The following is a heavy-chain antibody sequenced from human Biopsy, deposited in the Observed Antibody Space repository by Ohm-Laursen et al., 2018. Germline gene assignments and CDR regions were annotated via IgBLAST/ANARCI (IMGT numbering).Heavy chain of an antibody. CDR2: FDPEHGET. Sequence: ASVKVSCNVSEYTLTELPIHWVRQAPGKGLEWMGGFDPEHGETLYAQKFQGRVTMTEDTSTDTAYMELSSLRSEDTAVYYCATKLTGYFHHWGQGTLVIVSS. J-gene: IGHJ1*01. CDR1: EYTLTELP. CDR3: ATKLTGYFHH. V-gene: IGHV1-24*01. D-gene: IGHD3-9*01.